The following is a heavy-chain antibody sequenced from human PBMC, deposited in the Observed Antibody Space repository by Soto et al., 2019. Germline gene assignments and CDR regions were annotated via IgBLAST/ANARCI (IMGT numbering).Heavy chain of an antibody. D-gene: IGHD3-3*01. CDR3: ARERTARSGYYH. Sequence: SETLSLTCTVSGGSISRDYWSWIRQPPGEGLEWIGYIYASGSTSYNPSLKSRVSISPDTSKNQISLRLRSVTAGDTAVYYCARERTARSGYYHWGQGPLVTVSS. CDR1: GGSISRDY. CDR2: IYASGST. J-gene: IGHJ4*02. V-gene: IGHV4-4*08.